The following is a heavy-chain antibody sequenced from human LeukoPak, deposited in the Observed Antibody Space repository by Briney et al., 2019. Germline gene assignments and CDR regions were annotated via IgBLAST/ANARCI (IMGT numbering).Heavy chain of an antibody. CDR1: GYFFTSYW. D-gene: IGHD3-22*01. V-gene: IGHV5-51*01. Sequence: ESLKISCKGSGYFFTSYWIGWVRQMPGKGLEWMGIIYPGDSDTRYSPSFQGQVTISADKSISTAYLQWSSLKASDTAMYYCARPPNHYYDSSGFQTSDYWGQGTLVTVSS. CDR3: ARPPNHYYDSSGFQTSDY. J-gene: IGHJ4*02. CDR2: IYPGDSDT.